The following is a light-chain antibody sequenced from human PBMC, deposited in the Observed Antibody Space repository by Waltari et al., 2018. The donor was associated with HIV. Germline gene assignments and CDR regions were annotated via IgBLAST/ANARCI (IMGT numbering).Light chain of an antibody. J-gene: IGKJ4*01. CDR3: QQSASLTPLT. CDR1: QDISTN. V-gene: IGKV1-33*01. CDR2: VAV. Sequence: DIQMTQSPSSLSASVADRVTITCQASQDISTNLHWYQQKPGKAPQVLIYVAVNLETGVPSRFSGSGSGTKFIMTINSLQPEDIATYYCQQSASLTPLTFGGGTKVEI.